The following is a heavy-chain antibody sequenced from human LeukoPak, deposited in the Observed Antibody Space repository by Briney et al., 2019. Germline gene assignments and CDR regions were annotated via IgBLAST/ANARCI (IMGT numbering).Heavy chain of an antibody. CDR1: GFSLSSYA. CDR2: ISYDGSKK. V-gene: IGHV3-30*04. J-gene: IGHJ4*02. D-gene: IGHD5-12*01. CDR3: ARSAAAGRIVATFGY. Sequence: GGSLRLSCAASGFSLSSYAMHWVRQAPGKGLEWVAIISYDGSKKYYADSVKGRFTISRDNSKNTLYLQMNSLRAEDTAVYYCARSAAAGRIVATFGYWGQGTLVIVSS.